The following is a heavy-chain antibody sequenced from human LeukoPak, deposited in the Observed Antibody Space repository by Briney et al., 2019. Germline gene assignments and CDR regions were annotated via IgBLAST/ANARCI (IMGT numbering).Heavy chain of an antibody. CDR3: AKAGGGTAAATDFDY. CDR1: GFTFSTYW. J-gene: IGHJ4*02. Sequence: GGSLRLSCAGSGFTFSTYWMNWVRQAPGKGLEWVSGISWSGGSKGYADSVKGRFIISRDNAKSSLYLQMNSLRVEDTALYYCAKAGGGTAAATDFDYWGQGTLVTVSS. V-gene: IGHV3-9*01. CDR2: ISWSGGSK. D-gene: IGHD2-15*01.